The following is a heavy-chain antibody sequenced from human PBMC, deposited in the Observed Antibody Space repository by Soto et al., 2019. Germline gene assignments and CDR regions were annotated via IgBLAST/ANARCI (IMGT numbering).Heavy chain of an antibody. J-gene: IGHJ6*02. CDR1: GYSFTSYW. D-gene: IGHD2-15*01. CDR3: ARAVVAATPDYYYGMDV. CDR2: IDPSDSYT. Sequence: GESLNISCKGSGYSFTSYWISWVRQMPGKGLEWMGRIDPSDSYTNYSPSFQGHVTISADKSISTAYLQWSSLKASDTAMYYCARAVVAATPDYYYGMDVWGQGTTVTVPS. V-gene: IGHV5-10-1*01.